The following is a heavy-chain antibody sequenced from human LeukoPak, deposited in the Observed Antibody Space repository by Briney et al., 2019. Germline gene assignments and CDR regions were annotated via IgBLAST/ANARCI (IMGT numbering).Heavy chain of an antibody. CDR3: ASHESVGATTPNDY. J-gene: IGHJ4*02. V-gene: IGHV1-69*04. CDR1: GGTFSSYA. CDR2: IIPILGIA. Sequence: SVKVSCKASGGTFSSYAISWVRQAPGQGLEWMGRIIPILGIANYAQKFQGRVTINADKSTSTAYMELSSLRSEDTAVYYCASHESVGATTPNDYWGQGTLVTVSS. D-gene: IGHD1-26*01.